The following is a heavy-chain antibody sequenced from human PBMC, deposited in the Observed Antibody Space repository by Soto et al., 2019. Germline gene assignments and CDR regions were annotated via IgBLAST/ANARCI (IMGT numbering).Heavy chain of an antibody. CDR2: IYYSGST. Sequence: SETLSLTCTVSGGSISSYYWSWIRQPPGKGLEWIGYIYYSGSTNYNPSLKSRVTISVDTSKNQFSLKLSSVTAADTAVYYCARGFISYGSGGYYFDYWGQGTLVTVSS. J-gene: IGHJ4*02. CDR1: GGSISSYY. V-gene: IGHV4-59*01. CDR3: ARGFISYGSGGYYFDY. D-gene: IGHD3-10*01.